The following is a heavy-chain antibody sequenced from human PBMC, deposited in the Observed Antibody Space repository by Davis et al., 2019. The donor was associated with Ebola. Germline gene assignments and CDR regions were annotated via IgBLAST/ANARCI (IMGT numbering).Heavy chain of an antibody. CDR3: AKTVGWLQQTGEEYFQN. J-gene: IGHJ1*01. CDR2: ISGSSSYI. V-gene: IGHV3-21*04. Sequence: GESLKISCAASGFTFSSYSMNWVRQAPGKGLEWVSSISGSSSYIYYADSVKGRFTISRDNAKNSLYLQMHSLRADDTAVYYCAKTVGWLQQTGEEYFQNWGQGTLVTVSS. D-gene: IGHD5-24*01. CDR1: GFTFSSYS.